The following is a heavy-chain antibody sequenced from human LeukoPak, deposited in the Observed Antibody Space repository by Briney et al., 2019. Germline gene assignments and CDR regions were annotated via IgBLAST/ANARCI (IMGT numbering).Heavy chain of an antibody. J-gene: IGHJ4*02. CDR2: ISGSGGST. V-gene: IGHV3-23*01. D-gene: IGHD2-21*01. CDR3: AKFLPTHIVVANYYFDY. CDR1: GFTFTSYA. Sequence: GGSMRLSCVASGFTFTSYAMSWVRQAPGKGLEWVAAISGSGGSTYYADSVKGRFTISRDNSKNTLYLQMNSLRAEDTAVYYCAKFLPTHIVVANYYFDYWGQGTLVTVSS.